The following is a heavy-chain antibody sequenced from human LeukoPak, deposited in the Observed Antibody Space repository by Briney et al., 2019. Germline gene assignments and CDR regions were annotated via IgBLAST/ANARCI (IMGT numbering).Heavy chain of an antibody. CDR1: GGSISSGSYY. V-gene: IGHV4-61*02. Sequence: SQTLSLTCTVSGGSISSGSYYWSWIRQPAGKGLEWIGRIYTSGSTNYNPSLKSRVTISVGTSKNQFSLKLSSVTAADTAVYYCASVDYGGNSGYWGQGTLVTVSS. CDR2: IYTSGST. D-gene: IGHD4-23*01. CDR3: ASVDYGGNSGY. J-gene: IGHJ4*02.